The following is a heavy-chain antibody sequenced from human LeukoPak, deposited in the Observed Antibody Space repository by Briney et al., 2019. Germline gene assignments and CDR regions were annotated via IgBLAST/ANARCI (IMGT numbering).Heavy chain of an antibody. Sequence: PGRSLRLSCAASGFTFSSYAMHWVRQAPGKGLEWVAVISYDGSNKYYADSVKGRFTISRDNSKNTLYLQMNSLRAEDTAVYYCARDPHPRLGATTEGYWGQGTLVTVSS. CDR3: ARDPHPRLGATTEGY. D-gene: IGHD1-26*01. J-gene: IGHJ4*02. V-gene: IGHV3-30-3*01. CDR2: ISYDGSNK. CDR1: GFTFSSYA.